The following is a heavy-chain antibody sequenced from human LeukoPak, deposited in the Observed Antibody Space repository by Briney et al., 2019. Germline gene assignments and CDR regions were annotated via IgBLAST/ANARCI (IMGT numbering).Heavy chain of an antibody. CDR3: ARERYCSGGSCYYYYGMDV. Sequence: ASVKVSCKASGYTFTRYYMHWVRQAPGQGLEWMGWISAYNGNTNYAQKLQGRVTMTTDTSTSTAYMELRSLRSDDTAVYYCARERYCSGGSCYYYYGMDVWGQGTTVTVSS. J-gene: IGHJ6*02. D-gene: IGHD2-15*01. V-gene: IGHV1-18*04. CDR2: ISAYNGNT. CDR1: GYTFTRYY.